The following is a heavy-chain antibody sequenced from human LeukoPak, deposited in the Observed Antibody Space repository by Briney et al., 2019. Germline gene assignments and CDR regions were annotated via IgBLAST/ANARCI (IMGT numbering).Heavy chain of an antibody. V-gene: IGHV3-21*01. CDR2: ISSSSSYI. CDR1: GFTFSSYS. J-gene: IGHJ4*02. CDR3: ARGASEWFGESTV. Sequence: KPGGSLRLSCAASGFTFSSYSMNWVRQAPGKGLEWVSSISSSSSYIYYADSVKGRFTISRDNAKNSLYLQMNSLRAEDTAVYYCARGASEWFGESTVWGQGTLITVSS. D-gene: IGHD3-10*01.